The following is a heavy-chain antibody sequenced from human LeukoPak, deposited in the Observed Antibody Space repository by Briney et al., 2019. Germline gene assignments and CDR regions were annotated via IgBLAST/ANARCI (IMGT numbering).Heavy chain of an antibody. CDR1: GYTFGGYY. J-gene: IGHJ4*02. V-gene: IGHV1-2*02. CDR3: ARGLITGDLFY. D-gene: IGHD7-27*01. CDR2: VNPNSGDS. Sequence: ASVKVSCKASGYTFGGYYMHWVRQAPGQGLEWMGWVNPNSGDSDYAQKFQGRVTMTRDTSISTAYMEVNSLRSDDTAVYYCARGLITGDLFYWGQGTLVTVSS.